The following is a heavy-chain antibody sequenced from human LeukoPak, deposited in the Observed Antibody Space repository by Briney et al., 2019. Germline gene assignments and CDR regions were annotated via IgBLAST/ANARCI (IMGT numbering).Heavy chain of an antibody. Sequence: PGGSLRLSCVVSGFTFRNYWMHWVRQVPGKGLVWVSRVNSDGSGTIYADSVKGRFTISRDNPRNTLFLQMNSLRAEDTAVYYCAKGYSSGWYDFDYWGQGTLVTVSS. CDR1: GFTFRNYW. CDR3: AKGYSSGWYDFDY. CDR2: VNSDGSGT. D-gene: IGHD6-19*01. V-gene: IGHV3-74*01. J-gene: IGHJ4*02.